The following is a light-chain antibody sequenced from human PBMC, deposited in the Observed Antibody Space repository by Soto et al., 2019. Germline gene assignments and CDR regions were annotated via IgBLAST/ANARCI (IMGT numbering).Light chain of an antibody. V-gene: IGKV3-11*01. J-gene: IGKJ1*01. CDR1: HSVGTF. Sequence: EIVLTQSPATLSFSPGERATLSCRASHSVGTFLAWYQQKPGQAPRLLISDATHRASGIPARFSGSGSGTDFTLTISSLEPEDFAVDFCHQRSDWPSGAFGQGTRVEIK. CDR3: HQRSDWPSGA. CDR2: DAT.